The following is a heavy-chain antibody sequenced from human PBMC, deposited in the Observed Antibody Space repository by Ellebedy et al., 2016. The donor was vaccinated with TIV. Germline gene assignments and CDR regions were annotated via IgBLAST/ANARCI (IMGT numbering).Heavy chain of an antibody. CDR2: VHSSGSA. Sequence: MPSETLSLTCTVSDDSISSTRYYWGWIRQPPGRGLEWIGTVHSSGSADYNPSLKSRVTISVDTSKNHFSLQLSSVTAADTAVYYCARDTAPYNYYNWGQGLLVTVSS. V-gene: IGHV4-39*02. CDR3: ARDTAPYNYYN. J-gene: IGHJ4*02. CDR1: DDSISSTRYY. D-gene: IGHD5-24*01.